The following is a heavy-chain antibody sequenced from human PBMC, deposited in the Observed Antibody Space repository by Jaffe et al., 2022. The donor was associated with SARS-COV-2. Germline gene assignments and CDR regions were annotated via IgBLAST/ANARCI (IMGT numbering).Heavy chain of an antibody. D-gene: IGHD2-2*01. CDR2: ISAYNGNT. J-gene: IGHJ6*03. CDR1: GYTFTSYG. Sequence: QVQLVQSGAEVKKPGASVKVSCKASGYTFTSYGISWVRQAPGQGLEWMGWISAYNGNTNYAQKLQGRVTMTTDTSTSTAYMELRSLRSDDTAVYYCARDNEGYCSSTSCYGTYYYYYMDVWGKGTTVTVSS. V-gene: IGHV1-18*01. CDR3: ARDNEGYCSSTSCYGTYYYYYMDV.